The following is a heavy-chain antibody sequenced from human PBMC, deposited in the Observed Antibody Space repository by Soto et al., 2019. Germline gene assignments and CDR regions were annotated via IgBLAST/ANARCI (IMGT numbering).Heavy chain of an antibody. Sequence: EVQLLDSGGGWVQPGGSLRLSCVASGFVFSDYAMSWVRQAPGKGLEWVSAISAGGSDTYYADSVKGRFTVSRVNSKNTLYLEMNTLRAEDTAIYYCGRGPIWFGSSSCYTEGFDSWGQGTLVSVSS. CDR1: GFVFSDYA. CDR2: ISAGGSDT. V-gene: IGHV3-23*01. CDR3: GRGPIWFGSSSCYTEGFDS. J-gene: IGHJ4*02. D-gene: IGHD2-2*01.